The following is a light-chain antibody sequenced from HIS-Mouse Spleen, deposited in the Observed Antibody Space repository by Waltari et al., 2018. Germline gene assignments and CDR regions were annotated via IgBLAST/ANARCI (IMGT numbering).Light chain of an antibody. Sequence: DIVMTQTPLSSPVTLGQPASISCRSSQSLVHSDGNTSLRWLQQRPGQPPRLLIYKMSNRFAGVPDRFSGSGAGTDFTLKISRVEAEDVGVYYCMQATQFITFGQGTRLEIK. CDR3: MQATQFIT. V-gene: IGKV2-24*01. CDR1: QSLVHSDGNTS. CDR2: KMS. J-gene: IGKJ5*01.